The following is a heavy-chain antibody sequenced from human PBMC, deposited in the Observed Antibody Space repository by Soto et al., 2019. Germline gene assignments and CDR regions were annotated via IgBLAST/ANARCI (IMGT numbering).Heavy chain of an antibody. V-gene: IGHV4-4*07. CDR1: GGSISSYY. Sequence: SETLSLTCTVSGGSISSYYWSWIRQPAGKGLEWIGRIYTSGSTNYNPSLKSRVTMSVDTSKNQFSLKLSSVTAADTAVYYCARDLAVAGSFHNWFDPWGQGTLVTVSS. CDR3: ARDLAVAGSFHNWFDP. J-gene: IGHJ5*02. D-gene: IGHD6-19*01. CDR2: IYTSGST.